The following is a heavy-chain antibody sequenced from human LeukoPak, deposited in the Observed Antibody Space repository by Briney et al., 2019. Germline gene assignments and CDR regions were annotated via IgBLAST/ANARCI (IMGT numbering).Heavy chain of an antibody. CDR1: GYTFTGYY. D-gene: IGHD3-22*01. J-gene: IGHJ3*02. CDR2: INPNSGGT. CDR3: ARAGYYDSSGYTHPHDAFDI. Sequence: GASVKVSCKASGYTFTGYYMHWVRQAPGQGLEWMGWINPNSGGTKYAQKIQGRVTMTRDTSTSTAYMELSRLGSDDTAVYYCARAGYYDSSGYTHPHDAFDIWGQGTMVTVSS. V-gene: IGHV1-2*02.